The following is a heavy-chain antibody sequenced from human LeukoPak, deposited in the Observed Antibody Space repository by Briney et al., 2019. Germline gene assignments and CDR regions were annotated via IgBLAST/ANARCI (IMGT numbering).Heavy chain of an antibody. V-gene: IGHV4-39*02. J-gene: IGHJ4*02. CDR3: ARDTYYYDSSGLY. Sequence: SETLSLTCTVPGGSISSSNYYWAWIRQPPGKGLEWIANIFYTGSTYYNPSLKSRVTISVDTSKNQFSLRLSSVTATDTAVYYCARDTYYYDSSGLYWGQGTLVTVSS. CDR1: GGSISSSNYY. CDR2: IFYTGST. D-gene: IGHD3-22*01.